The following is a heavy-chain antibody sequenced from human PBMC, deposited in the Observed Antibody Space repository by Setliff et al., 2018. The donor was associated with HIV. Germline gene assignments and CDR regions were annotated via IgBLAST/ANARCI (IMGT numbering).Heavy chain of an antibody. CDR1: GFTFSSYS. J-gene: IGHJ4*02. D-gene: IGHD5-18*01. Sequence: PGGSLRLSCAASGFTFSSYSMNWVRQTPGKGLEWISYISATGTIKYADSVKGRFTISRDNAKNTLYLQMNSLRAEDTAVYYCASIELAAMVPVGYWGQGTLVTVSS. CDR2: ISATGTI. V-gene: IGHV3-48*01. CDR3: ASIELAAMVPVGY.